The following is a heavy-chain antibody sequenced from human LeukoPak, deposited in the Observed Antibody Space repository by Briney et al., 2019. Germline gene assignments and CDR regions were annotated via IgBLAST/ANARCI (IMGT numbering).Heavy chain of an antibody. CDR2: ISWNSGSI. CDR1: GFTYDDYA. D-gene: IGHD6-19*01. J-gene: IGHJ4*02. V-gene: IGHV3-9*03. Sequence: GRSLRLSCAASGFTYDDYAMHWVRQAPGKGLEWVSGISWNSGSIGYADSVKGRFTISRDNAKNSLYLQMNSLRAEDMALYYCAKESSSGHYFDYWGQGTLVTVSS. CDR3: AKESSSGHYFDY.